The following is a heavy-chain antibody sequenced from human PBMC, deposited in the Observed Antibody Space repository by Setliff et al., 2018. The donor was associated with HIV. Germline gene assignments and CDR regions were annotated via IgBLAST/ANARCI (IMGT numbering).Heavy chain of an antibody. Sequence: SETLSLTCAVYGGSFSCYYWSWIRQPPGKGLEWIGEINHSGSTNYNPSLKSRVTISVDTSKSQFSLKLSSVTAADTAVYYCARLTTTYYYDSSAYYHPVWGQGTLVTVSS. J-gene: IGHJ4*02. CDR3: ARLTTTYYYDSSAYYHPV. CDR2: INHSGST. D-gene: IGHD3-22*01. V-gene: IGHV4-34*01. CDR1: GGSFSCYY.